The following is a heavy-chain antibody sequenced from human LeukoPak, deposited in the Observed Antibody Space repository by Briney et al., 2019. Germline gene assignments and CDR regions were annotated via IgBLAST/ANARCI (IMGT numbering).Heavy chain of an antibody. CDR1: DGSFSGYY. D-gene: IGHD3-16*01. J-gene: IGHJ4*02. CDR3: ARGVIWGSPDY. V-gene: IGHV4-34*01. CDR2: INHSGST. Sequence: SETLSLTCAVYDGSFSGYYWSWIRQPPGKGLEWIGEINHSGSTNYNPSLKSRVTISVDTSKNQFSLKLSSVTAAATAVYYCARGVIWGSPDYWGQGTLVTVSS.